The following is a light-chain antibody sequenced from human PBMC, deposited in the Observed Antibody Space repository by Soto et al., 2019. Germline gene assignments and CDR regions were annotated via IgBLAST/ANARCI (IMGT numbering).Light chain of an antibody. CDR1: QSISTW. Sequence: DIQMTQSTYTLSASVGDRVTITCRASQSISTWLAWYQQKPGKPPKLLIYFTFNLESGVPSRFIGSGSGTDFTLTITSLQPDDFAIYYCQQYINYPWTFGQGTKVDIK. J-gene: IGKJ1*01. CDR3: QQYINYPWT. V-gene: IGKV1-5*01. CDR2: FTF.